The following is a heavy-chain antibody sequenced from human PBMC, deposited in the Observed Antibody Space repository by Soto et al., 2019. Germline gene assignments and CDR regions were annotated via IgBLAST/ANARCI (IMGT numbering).Heavy chain of an antibody. D-gene: IGHD5-18*01. CDR1: GSTFSNYG. CDR2: ISGYNGNT. V-gene: IGHV1-18*01. CDR3: ARDPGFGFGYSYAFAMDV. Sequence: ASVKVSCKASGSTFSNYGISWVRQGPGQGFEWMGWISGYNGNTHYEEKVQDRIKMTTDTSTSTTYLELRSLRSDDTAVYFCARDPGFGFGYSYAFAMDVWGQGTTVTVSS. J-gene: IGHJ6*02.